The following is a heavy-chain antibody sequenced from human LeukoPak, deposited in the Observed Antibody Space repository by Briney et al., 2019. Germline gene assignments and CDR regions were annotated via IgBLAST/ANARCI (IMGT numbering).Heavy chain of an antibody. CDR2: INHSGST. CDR1: GGSFSGYY. Sequence: SETLSFTCAVYGGSFSGYYWSWIRQPPGKGLEWIGEINHSGSTNYNPSLKSRVTISVDTSKNQFSLKLSSVTAADTAVYYCARGQIPLGYWGQGTLVTVSS. CDR3: ARGQIPLGY. J-gene: IGHJ4*02. V-gene: IGHV4-34*01.